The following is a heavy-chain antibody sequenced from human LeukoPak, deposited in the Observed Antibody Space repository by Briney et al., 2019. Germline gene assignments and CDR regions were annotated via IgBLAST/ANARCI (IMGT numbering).Heavy chain of an antibody. CDR3: AKDSSGYYPDY. CDR1: GSTFSSYA. CDR2: ISSSGGST. J-gene: IGHJ4*02. D-gene: IGHD3-22*01. V-gene: IGHV3-23*01. Sequence: GGSLRLSCAASGSTFSSYAMSWVRQAPGKGLEWVSGISSSGGSTYYADSVKGRFTISRDNSKNTLYLQMNSLRAEDTAVYYCAKDSSGYYPDYWGQGTLVTVSS.